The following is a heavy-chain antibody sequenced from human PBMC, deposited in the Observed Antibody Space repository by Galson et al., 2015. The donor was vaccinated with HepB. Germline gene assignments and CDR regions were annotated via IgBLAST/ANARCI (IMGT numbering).Heavy chain of an antibody. V-gene: IGHV2-5*02. CDR2: IYWDDDK. CDR3: AHNYGGWSAFDI. D-gene: IGHD4-23*01. Sequence: PALVKPTQTLTLTCTFSGFSLSTSGVGVGWIRQPPGKALEWLALIYWDDDKRYSPSLKSRLTITKDTSKNQVVLTMTNMDPVDTATYYCAHNYGGWSAFDIWGQGTMVTVSS. J-gene: IGHJ3*02. CDR1: GFSLSTSGVG.